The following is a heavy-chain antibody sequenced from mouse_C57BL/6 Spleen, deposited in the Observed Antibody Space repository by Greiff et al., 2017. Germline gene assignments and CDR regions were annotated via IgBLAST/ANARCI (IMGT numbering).Heavy chain of an antibody. D-gene: IGHD1-1*01. J-gene: IGHJ2*01. V-gene: IGHV5-6*01. CDR3: ARHDTTVVADY. CDR1: GFTFSSYG. Sequence: VQLKESGGDLVKPGGSLKLSCAASGFTFSSYGMSWVRQTPDQRLEWVATISSGGSYTYYPDSVKGRFTISRDNAKNTLYLQMSSLKSEDTAMYDCARHDTTVVADYGGEGTTLTVSS. CDR2: ISSGGSYT.